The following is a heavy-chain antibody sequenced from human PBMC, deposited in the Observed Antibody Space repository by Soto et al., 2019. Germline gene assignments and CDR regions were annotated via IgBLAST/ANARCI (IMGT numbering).Heavy chain of an antibody. D-gene: IGHD2-21*01. CDR3: TTYSTQTFCDCGPSYSVKMKIHDS. CDR2: IKSKSVGGTT. V-gene: IGHV3-15*01. Sequence: EVQLVESGGGLVKPGGSLTLSCAASGFSFSNDWMSWVRHAPGKGLEWVGDIKSKSVGGTTDYTAPVKGRFTTSRADAKVTLYLQMHSLTTEDTAVYYCTTYSTQTFCDCGPSYSVKMKIHDSWGQGIVGTVSS. J-gene: IGHJ4*02. CDR1: GFSFSNDW.